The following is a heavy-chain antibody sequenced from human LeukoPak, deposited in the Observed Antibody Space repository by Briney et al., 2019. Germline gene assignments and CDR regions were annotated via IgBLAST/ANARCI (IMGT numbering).Heavy chain of an antibody. CDR3: ARGGAVLPGY. J-gene: IGHJ4*02. D-gene: IGHD2-15*01. V-gene: IGHV1-18*01. CDR1: GYTFSSYA. CDR2: ISPYNGNT. Sequence: GASVKVSCKASGYTFSSYAFSWVRQAPGQGLEWMGWISPYNGNTNYAPKFQGRVTMTTDTSTSTAYMELRSLRSDDTAVYYCARGGAVLPGYWGQGTLVTVSS.